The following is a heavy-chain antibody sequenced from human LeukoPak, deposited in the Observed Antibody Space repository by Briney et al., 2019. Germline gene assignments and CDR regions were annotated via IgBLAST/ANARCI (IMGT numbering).Heavy chain of an antibody. D-gene: IGHD3-22*01. V-gene: IGHV1-46*01. J-gene: IGHJ3*02. CDR3: ARVRRSSGYSDAFDI. CDR2: INPSGGST. CDR1: GYTFTSYY. Sequence: GASVKVSCKASGYTFTSYYMHWVRQAPGQGLEWMGIINPSGGSTSYAQKFQGRGTMTRDMSTSTVYMELSSLRSEDTAVYYCARVRRSSGYSDAFDIWGQGTMVTVSS.